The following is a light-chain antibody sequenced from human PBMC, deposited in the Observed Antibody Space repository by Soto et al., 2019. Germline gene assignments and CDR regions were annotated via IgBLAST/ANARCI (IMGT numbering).Light chain of an antibody. CDR3: QQRSNWPT. CDR2: DAS. CDR1: QSVSSY. V-gene: IGKV3-11*01. Sequence: EIMLTHSPATLSLSPGERATLSCRASQSVSSYLAWYQQKPGQAPRLLIYDASNRATGIPARFSGSGSGTDFTLTISSLEPEDFAVYYCQQRSNWPTFGGGTKVDI. J-gene: IGKJ4*01.